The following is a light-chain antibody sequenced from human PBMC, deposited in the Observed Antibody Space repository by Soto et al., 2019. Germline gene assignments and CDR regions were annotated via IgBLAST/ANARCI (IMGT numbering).Light chain of an antibody. CDR3: AAWDDSLSGVV. CDR2: RNN. J-gene: IGLJ2*01. V-gene: IGLV1-47*01. CDR1: SSNIGSNY. Sequence: QPVLTQPPSASGTPGQRVTISCSGRSSNIGSNYVYWYQQLPGTAPKLLIYRNNQRPSGVPDRFSGSKSGTSASLAISGLRSEDEADYYGAAWDDSLSGVVFGGGTKLTVL.